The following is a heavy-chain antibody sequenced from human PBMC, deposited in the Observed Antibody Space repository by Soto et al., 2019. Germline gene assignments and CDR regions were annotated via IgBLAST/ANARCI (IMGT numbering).Heavy chain of an antibody. J-gene: IGHJ4*02. V-gene: IGHV4-59*01. CDR2: IFSSGST. D-gene: IGHD2-2*01. CDR3: ARVGYCSSTPCWPIGYFEY. Sequence: QVQLQESGPGLVKPSETLSLTCTVSGDSISSFYWTWIRQPPGKGLEWVGYIFSSGSTNYNPSFKSRVTISVDTSENQFSLKLTSVTAADTAVYYCARVGYCSSTPCWPIGYFEYWGQGTLVTVSS. CDR1: GDSISSFY.